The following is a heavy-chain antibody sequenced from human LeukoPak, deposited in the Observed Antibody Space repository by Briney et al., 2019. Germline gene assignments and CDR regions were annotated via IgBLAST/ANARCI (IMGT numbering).Heavy chain of an antibody. Sequence: PGGSLRLSCAASGFTFSSYSMNWVRQAPGKGLEWVSAISGSGGSTYYADSVKGRFTISRDNSKNTLYLQMNSLRAEGTAVYYCAKKPNGDYKRGSFDYWGQGTLVTVSS. D-gene: IGHD4-17*01. CDR3: AKKPNGDYKRGSFDY. J-gene: IGHJ4*02. V-gene: IGHV3-23*01. CDR1: GFTFSSYS. CDR2: ISGSGGST.